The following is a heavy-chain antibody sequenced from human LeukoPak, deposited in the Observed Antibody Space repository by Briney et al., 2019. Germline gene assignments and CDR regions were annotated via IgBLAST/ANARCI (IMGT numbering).Heavy chain of an antibody. J-gene: IGHJ5*02. D-gene: IGHD3-3*01. CDR2: ISAYNGNA. Sequence: ASVKVSCKASGYAFTNYGISWVRQAPGQGLEWMGWISAYNGNANYAQKLQGRVTMTTDTSTSTAYMELRSLRSDDTAVYYCARDLWITIFGVVISSGDWFDPWGQGTLVTVSS. CDR3: ARDLWITIFGVVISSGDWFDP. CDR1: GYAFTNYG. V-gene: IGHV1-18*01.